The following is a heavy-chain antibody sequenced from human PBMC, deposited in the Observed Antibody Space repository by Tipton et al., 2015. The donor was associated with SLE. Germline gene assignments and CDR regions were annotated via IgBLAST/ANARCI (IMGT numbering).Heavy chain of an antibody. CDR1: GGSISSGSYY. Sequence: TLSLTCTVSGGSISSGSYYWSWIRQPPGKGLEWIGYIYYSGSTYYNPSLKSRVTISVDTSKNQFSLKLSSVTAADTAVYYCARDRLYYYGMDVWGQGTTVTVSS. V-gene: IGHV4-61*01. D-gene: IGHD5/OR15-5a*01. CDR3: ARDRLYYYGMDV. J-gene: IGHJ6*02. CDR2: IYYSGST.